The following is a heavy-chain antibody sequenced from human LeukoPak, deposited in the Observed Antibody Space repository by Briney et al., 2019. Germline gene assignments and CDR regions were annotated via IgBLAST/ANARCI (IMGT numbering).Heavy chain of an antibody. Sequence: PSETLSLTCTASGGSIISYYWSWIRQPPGKGLEWIGYIYYSGSINYNPSLKSRVTISVDTSKNQFSLKLSSVTAADTAVYYCARSGYSYDYAFDIWGQGTMVTASS. CDR1: GGSIISYY. J-gene: IGHJ3*02. CDR3: ARSGYSYDYAFDI. V-gene: IGHV4-59*01. D-gene: IGHD5-18*01. CDR2: IYYSGSI.